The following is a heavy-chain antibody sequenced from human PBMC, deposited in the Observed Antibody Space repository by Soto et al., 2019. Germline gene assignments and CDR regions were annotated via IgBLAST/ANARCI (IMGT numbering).Heavy chain of an antibody. Sequence: GGSLRLSCAASGFTFSSCAMGWVRQAPGKGLEWVSGISGNGGSTYYADSVKGRFTISRDTAKNTLYLQMNSLRDEDTAVYYCARESAALNWFDPWGQGTLVTVSS. CDR3: ARESAALNWFDP. D-gene: IGHD2-2*01. V-gene: IGHV3-23*01. J-gene: IGHJ5*02. CDR2: ISGNGGST. CDR1: GFTFSSCA.